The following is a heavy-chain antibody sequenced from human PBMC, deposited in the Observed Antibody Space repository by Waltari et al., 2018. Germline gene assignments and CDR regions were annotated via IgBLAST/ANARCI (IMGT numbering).Heavy chain of an antibody. D-gene: IGHD5-12*01. V-gene: IGHV4-34*01. CDR3: ARLATVSWYFDL. Sequence: QVQLQQWGAGLLKPSETLSLTCAVYGGSFSGYYWSWIRQPPGKGLEWIGEINHSGSTNYNPSLKSRVTISVDTSKNQFSLKLSSVTAADTAVYYCARLATVSWYFDLWGRGTLVTVSS. CDR1: GGSFSGYY. CDR2: INHSGST. J-gene: IGHJ2*01.